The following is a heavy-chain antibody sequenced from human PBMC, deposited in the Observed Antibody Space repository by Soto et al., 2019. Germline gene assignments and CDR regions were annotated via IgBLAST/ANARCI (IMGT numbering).Heavy chain of an antibody. CDR1: GFTFSSYG. J-gene: IGHJ4*02. CDR3: AKGMVVTPLYFDY. CDR2: ISYDGSNK. V-gene: IGHV3-30*18. Sequence: GGSLRLSCAASGFTFSSYGMHWVRQAPGKGLEWVAVISYDGSNKYYADSVKGRFTISRDNSKNTLYLQMNSLRAEDTAVYYCAKGMVVTPLYFDYWGQGTLVTVSS. D-gene: IGHD2-21*02.